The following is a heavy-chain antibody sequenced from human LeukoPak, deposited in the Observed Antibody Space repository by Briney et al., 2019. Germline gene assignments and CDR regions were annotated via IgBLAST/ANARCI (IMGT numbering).Heavy chain of an antibody. D-gene: IGHD3-3*01. CDR3: AKWAYYDFWSGHYKSHFDS. Sequence: GGSLRLSCVVSGFTFKNHAMSWVRQAPGKGLECVSSIRDSGNGTDYADSVKGRFTVSRDNSKNTLYLHMNTLSAEDTAVYYCAKWAYYDFWSGHYKSHFDSWGQGTLVTVSP. J-gene: IGHJ4*02. V-gene: IGHV3-23*01. CDR1: GFTFKNHA. CDR2: IRDSGNGT.